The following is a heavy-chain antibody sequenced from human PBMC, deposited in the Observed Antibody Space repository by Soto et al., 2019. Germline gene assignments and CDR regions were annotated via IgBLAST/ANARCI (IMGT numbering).Heavy chain of an antibody. CDR1: GGSASSYY. CDR2: SHYSGST. CDR3: AILAIFGVVDDL. D-gene: IGHD3-3*01. J-gene: IGHJ4*02. V-gene: IGHV4-59*02. Sequence: SETLSLTCTVSGGSASSYYWTWIRQPPGKGLEWIGYSHYSGSTNCNPSLKSRVTMSVDTSKNQFSLKLSSVTAADTAVYYCAILAIFGVVDDLWGQGTLVTVSS.